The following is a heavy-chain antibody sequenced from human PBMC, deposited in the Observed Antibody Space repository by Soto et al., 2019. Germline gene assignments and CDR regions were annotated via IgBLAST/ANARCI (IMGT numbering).Heavy chain of an antibody. Sequence: EVQLVESGGDLVQPGGSLRLSCAASGITFSSHAMNWVRQAPGKGLEWVASIRATSATYYADSVKGRFIISRDNAKDSLFLLMNRLRAEDTAVYYCLAGDYNWGQGTLVTVSS. D-gene: IGHD4-17*01. CDR3: LAGDYN. CDR1: GITFSSHA. J-gene: IGHJ4*02. CDR2: IRATSAT. V-gene: IGHV3-48*01.